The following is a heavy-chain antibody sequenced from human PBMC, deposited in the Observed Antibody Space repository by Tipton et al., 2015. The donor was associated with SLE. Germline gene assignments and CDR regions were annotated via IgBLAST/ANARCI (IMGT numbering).Heavy chain of an antibody. CDR2: ISWNSGSI. Sequence: SLRLSCAASGFTFDDYAMHWVRQAPGKGLEWVSGISWNSGSIGYADSVKGRFTISRDNSKNTLYLQMNSLRAEDTAVYYCAKDELGGGDPGMDVWGQGTTVTVSS. D-gene: IGHD3-16*01. V-gene: IGHV3-9*01. CDR3: AKDELGGGDPGMDV. J-gene: IGHJ6*02. CDR1: GFTFDDYA.